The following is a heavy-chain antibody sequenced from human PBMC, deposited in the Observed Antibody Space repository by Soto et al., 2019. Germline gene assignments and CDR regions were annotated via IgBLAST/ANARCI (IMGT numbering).Heavy chain of an antibody. Sequence: GGSLRLSCAASGFTFSSYAMSWVRQAPGKGLEWVSAISGSGGSTYYADSGKGRFTISRDNSKNTLYLQMNSLRAEDTAVYYCAKERGEGVGATFVSAFDIWGQGTMVTVSS. V-gene: IGHV3-23*01. CDR1: GFTFSSYA. J-gene: IGHJ3*02. CDR2: ISGSGGST. D-gene: IGHD1-26*01. CDR3: AKERGEGVGATFVSAFDI.